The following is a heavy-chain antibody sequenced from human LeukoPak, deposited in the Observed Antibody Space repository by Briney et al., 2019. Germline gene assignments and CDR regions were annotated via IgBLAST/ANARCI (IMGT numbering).Heavy chain of an antibody. J-gene: IGHJ6*03. D-gene: IGHD6-13*01. CDR2: MNPNSGNT. CDR1: GYTFTSYD. Sequence: ASVKVSCKASGYTFTSYDINWVRQSTGQGLEWRGWMNPNSGNTGYAQKFQGRVTMTRNTSISTAYMELSSLRSEDTAVYYCARRIAAAGTLYYYYYMDVWGKGTTVTVSS. CDR3: ARRIAAAGTLYYYYYMDV. V-gene: IGHV1-8*01.